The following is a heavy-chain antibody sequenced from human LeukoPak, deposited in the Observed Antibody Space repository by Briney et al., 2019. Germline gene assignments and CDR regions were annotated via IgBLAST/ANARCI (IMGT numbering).Heavy chain of an antibody. J-gene: IGHJ4*02. D-gene: IGHD1-26*01. Sequence: PSETLSLTCIVSGDSISSGSYQWSWVRQPAGKGLEWIGRINASGRTRYNPSLMSRVTMSVDTSKDQFTLQLSSVTATDTAIYYCTRGVVGATAGGHWGQGTLVTVSS. CDR3: TRGVVGATAGGH. CDR1: GDSISSGSYQ. CDR2: INASGRT. V-gene: IGHV4-61*02.